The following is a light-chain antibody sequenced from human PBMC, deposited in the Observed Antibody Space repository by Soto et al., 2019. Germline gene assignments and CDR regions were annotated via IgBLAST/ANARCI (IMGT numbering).Light chain of an antibody. V-gene: IGLV1-51*01. CDR2: DDK. J-gene: IGLJ3*02. Sequence: QSALTQPPSVSVAAGEKVTISCSGSNVGSNYVAWYQQIPGSAPRLLIYDDKERPSGTPDRFSGSRYGTTATLVIAGLQTGDEGEYFCGTWDKSLDYGVFGGGTKLTVL. CDR1: SNVGSNY. CDR3: GTWDKSLDYGV.